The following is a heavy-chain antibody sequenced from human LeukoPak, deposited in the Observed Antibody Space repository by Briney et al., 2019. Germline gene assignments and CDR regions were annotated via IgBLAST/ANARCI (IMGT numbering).Heavy chain of an antibody. CDR2: ISSDGSSK. Sequence: GGSLRLSCAASGFTFSSFTMHWVRQAPGKGLRWMAVISSDGSSKYYADSVKGRFTISRDNSKNTLYLQMNSLRAEDTAVYYCARDDTYGSGSYVYYYYGMDVWGQGTTVTVSS. CDR3: ARDDTYGSGSYVYYYYGMDV. J-gene: IGHJ6*02. V-gene: IGHV3-30-3*01. D-gene: IGHD3-10*01. CDR1: GFTFSSFT.